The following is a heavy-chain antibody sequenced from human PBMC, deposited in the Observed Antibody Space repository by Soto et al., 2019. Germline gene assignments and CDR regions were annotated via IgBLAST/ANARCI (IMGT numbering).Heavy chain of an antibody. CDR3: ARLEGLATISYYFDF. CDR1: GDSINSDKYY. V-gene: IGHV4-39*01. CDR2: IYYRGNT. Sequence: SETLSLTCSVSGDSINSDKYYWGWIRQPPGKGLEWIGSIYYRGNTYYNPSLQTRVTISLDKSKSRFSLRLNSVTAADSAVYFCARLEGLATISYYFDFWGQGAQVTVSS. J-gene: IGHJ4*02. D-gene: IGHD3-9*01.